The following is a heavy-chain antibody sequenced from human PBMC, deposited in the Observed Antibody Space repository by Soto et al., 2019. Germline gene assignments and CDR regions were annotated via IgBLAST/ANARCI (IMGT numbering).Heavy chain of an antibody. J-gene: IGHJ6*02. V-gene: IGHV1-69*02. CDR1: RGTFSSYT. CDR2: IIPILGIA. CDR3: ASLVVPAAIVYYYGMDV. D-gene: IGHD2-2*01. Sequence: SLKVSCKASRGTFSSYTISWVRQAPGQGLEWMGRIIPILGIANYAQKFQGRVTITADKSTSTAYMELSSLRSEDTAVYYCASLVVPAAIVYYYGMDVWGQGTTVTVSS.